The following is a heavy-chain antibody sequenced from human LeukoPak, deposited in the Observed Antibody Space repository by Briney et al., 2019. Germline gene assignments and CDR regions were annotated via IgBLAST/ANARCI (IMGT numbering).Heavy chain of an antibody. J-gene: IGHJ4*02. CDR3: SKAGGSGSFYPIDY. CDR2: ISGSGGST. D-gene: IGHD3-22*01. CDR1: GFTFSSYA. V-gene: IGHV3-23*01. Sequence: GGSLRLSCAASGFTFSSYAMSWVRQAPGKGLEWVSAISGSGGSTYYADSVKGRFTISRDNSKNTLYLQIVSLRADDTAVYYCSKAGGSGSFYPIDYWGQGTLVTVSS.